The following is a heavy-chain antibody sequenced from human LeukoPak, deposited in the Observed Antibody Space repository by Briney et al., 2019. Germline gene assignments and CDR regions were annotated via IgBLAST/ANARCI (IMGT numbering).Heavy chain of an antibody. CDR1: GFTFSSYA. J-gene: IGHJ3*02. V-gene: IGHV3-23*01. CDR3: AKDRVYCSSTSCYNAFDI. CDR2: ISGNGGST. Sequence: GSLRLSCAASGFTFSSYAMSWVRQAPGKGLEWVSGISGNGGSTYYADSVKGRFTISRDNSKNTLYLQMNSLRAEDTAVYYCAKDRVYCSSTSCYNAFDIWGQGTMVTVSS. D-gene: IGHD2-2*02.